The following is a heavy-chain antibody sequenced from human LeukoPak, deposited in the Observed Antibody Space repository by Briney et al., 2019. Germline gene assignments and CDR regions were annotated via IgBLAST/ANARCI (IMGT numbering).Heavy chain of an antibody. CDR2: INHSGST. J-gene: IGHJ3*02. D-gene: IGHD6-6*01. CDR3: ARYFVVPRRAEYSSSSDAFDI. Sequence: SETLSLTCAVYGGSFSGYYWSWIRQPPGKGLEWIGEINHSGSTNYNPSLKSRVTISVDTSKNQFSLKLSSVTAADTAVYYCARYFVVPRRAEYSSSSDAFDIWGQGTMVTVSS. CDR1: GGSFSGYY. V-gene: IGHV4-34*01.